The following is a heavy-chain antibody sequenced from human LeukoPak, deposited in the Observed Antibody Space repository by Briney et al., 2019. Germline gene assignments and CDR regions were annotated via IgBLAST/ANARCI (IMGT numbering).Heavy chain of an antibody. Sequence: ASVKVSCKASGGTFSSYAISWVRQAPGQGLEWMGRIIPILGIANYAQKFQGRVTITADKSTSTAYMELSSLSSEDTAVYYCARSSYGGNKAFDIWGQGTMVTVSS. CDR2: IIPILGIA. CDR1: GGTFSSYA. V-gene: IGHV1-69*04. J-gene: IGHJ3*02. D-gene: IGHD4-23*01. CDR3: ARSSYGGNKAFDI.